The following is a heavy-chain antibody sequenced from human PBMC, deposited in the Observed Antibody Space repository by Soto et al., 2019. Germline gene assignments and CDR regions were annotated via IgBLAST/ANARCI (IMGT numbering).Heavy chain of an antibody. Sequence: PSETLSLTCTVSGGSISSYYWSWIRQPPGKGLEWIGYIYYSGSTNYNPSLKSRVTISVDTSKNQFSLKLSSVTAADTAVYYCARIIGSSINWFDPWGQGTLVTVSS. CDR2: IYYSGST. D-gene: IGHD6-25*01. J-gene: IGHJ5*02. CDR3: ARIIGSSINWFDP. CDR1: GGSISSYY. V-gene: IGHV4-59*08.